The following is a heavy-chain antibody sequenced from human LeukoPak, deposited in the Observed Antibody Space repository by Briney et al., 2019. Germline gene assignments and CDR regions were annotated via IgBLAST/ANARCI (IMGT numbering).Heavy chain of an antibody. CDR1: GGSISSSTYY. CDR2: IYYSGTT. V-gene: IGHV4-39*01. J-gene: IGHJ4*02. Sequence: PSETLSLTCTVSGGSISSSTYYWGWIRQPPGKGLEWIGSIYYSGTTYYNPSLKSRVTISVDTSKNQFSLKLSSVTAADTAVYYCARHEGSYCGGDRHLRAFDYWGQGTLVNVSS. CDR3: ARHEGSYCGGDRHLRAFDY. D-gene: IGHD2-21*02.